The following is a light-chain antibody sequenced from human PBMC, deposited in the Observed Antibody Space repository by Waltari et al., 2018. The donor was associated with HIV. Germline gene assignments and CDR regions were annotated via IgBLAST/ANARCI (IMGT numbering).Light chain of an antibody. CDR2: DVS. CDR1: SSDVGGYNY. V-gene: IGLV2-11*01. J-gene: IGLJ1*01. CDR3: CSYAGSYGYV. Sequence: QSALTQPRSVSGSPGRSVTISCTGTSSDVGGYNYVSWYQQHPGKAPKLMICDVSKRPSGVPDRFSGSKSGNTASLTISGLQAEDEADYYCCSYAGSYGYVFGTGTKVTVL.